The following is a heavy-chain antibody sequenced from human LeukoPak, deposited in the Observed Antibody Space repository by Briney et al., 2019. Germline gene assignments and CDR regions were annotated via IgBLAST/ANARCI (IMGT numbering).Heavy chain of an antibody. D-gene: IGHD6-13*01. V-gene: IGHV4-34*01. Sequence: PSETLSLTCAVYGGSFSGYYWSWIRQPPGKGLEWIGEINHSGSTNYNPSLKSRVTISVDTSKNQFSLKLSSVTAADTAVYYCARDAAAVYSLACWGQGTLVTVSS. J-gene: IGHJ4*02. CDR3: ARDAAAVYSLAC. CDR1: GGSFSGYY. CDR2: INHSGST.